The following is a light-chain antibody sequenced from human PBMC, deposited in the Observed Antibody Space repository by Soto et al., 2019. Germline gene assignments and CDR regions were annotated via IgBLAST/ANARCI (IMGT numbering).Light chain of an antibody. J-gene: IGKJ4*01. CDR1: QATNSA. V-gene: IGKV1-13*02. CDR3: QQFNSYPLT. CDR2: DAS. Sequence: IPLTQSPSSLSASVGDKVTISCRASQATNSALAWCQQRPGKAPMVLIYDASILESGVPSRFSGSGSGTDFTLTISSLQPEDFATYYCQQFNSYPLTFGGGTKVEIE.